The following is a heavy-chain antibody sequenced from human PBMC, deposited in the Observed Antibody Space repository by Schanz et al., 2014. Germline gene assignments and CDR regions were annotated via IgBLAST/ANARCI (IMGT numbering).Heavy chain of an antibody. CDR3: TKPPPAYTSTWYTYYFDY. V-gene: IGHV3-30*04. Sequence: QVQLVESGGGVVQPGRSLRLSCAASGFTFSNFAIHWVRQATGKGLEWVAVISYDGSHKDYADSVKGRFTISRDNSKNTLYLQMNSLSADDTAIYYCTKPPPAYTSTWYTYYFDYWGQGTLVTVSS. CDR2: ISYDGSHK. CDR1: GFTFSNFA. J-gene: IGHJ4*02. D-gene: IGHD6-13*01.